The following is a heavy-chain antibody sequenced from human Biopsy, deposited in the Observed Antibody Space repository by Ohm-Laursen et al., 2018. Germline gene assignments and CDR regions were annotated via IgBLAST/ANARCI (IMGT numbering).Heavy chain of an antibody. CDR1: GGSISSYY. V-gene: IGHV4-59*08. D-gene: IGHD1-26*01. CDR2: IYYTGST. J-gene: IGHJ2*01. CDR3: ARHAPSYSGSYWRYFDL. Sequence: SDTLSLTCTVSGGSISSYYWSWIRQPQGKGREWIGHIYYTGSTNYNPSLKSQVTISVDTSTNHLPRRLTSVTAADTAVYYCARHAPSYSGSYWRYFDLWGRGALGTVSS.